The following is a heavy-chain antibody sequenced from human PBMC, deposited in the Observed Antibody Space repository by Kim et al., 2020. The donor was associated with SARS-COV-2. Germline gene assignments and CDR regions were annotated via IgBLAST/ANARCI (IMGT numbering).Heavy chain of an antibody. D-gene: IGHD3-10*01. CDR1: GGTFSSYA. Sequence: SVKVSCKASGGTFSSYAISWVRQAPGQGLEWMGGIIPIFGTANYAQKFQGRVTITADESTSTAYMELSSLRSEDTAVYYCARDHRYYGSGSYYVHYGMDVWGQGTTVTVS. CDR2: IIPIFGTA. CDR3: ARDHRYYGSGSYYVHYGMDV. J-gene: IGHJ6*02. V-gene: IGHV1-69*13.